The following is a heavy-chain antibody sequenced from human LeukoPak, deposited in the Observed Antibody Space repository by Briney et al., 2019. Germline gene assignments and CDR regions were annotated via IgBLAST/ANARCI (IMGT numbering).Heavy chain of an antibody. J-gene: IGHJ5*02. CDR2: MNPNSGNT. CDR3: ARKAIVAADINWFDP. D-gene: IGHD2-2*01. V-gene: IGHV1-8*01. Sequence: VASVRVSFKASGYTFSTYDINWVRQATGQGQEWMGWMNPNSGNTGYSQKFQGRVTITRNTSISTAYMELSSLRSEDTAVYYCARKAIVAADINWFDPWGQGTLVTVSS. CDR1: GYTFSTYD.